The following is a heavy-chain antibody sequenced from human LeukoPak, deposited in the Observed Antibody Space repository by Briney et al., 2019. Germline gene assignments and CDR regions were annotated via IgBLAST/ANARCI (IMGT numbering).Heavy chain of an antibody. D-gene: IGHD2-2*01. V-gene: IGHV1-69*06. CDR2: IIPIFGTA. CDR3: ARDLGVYCSSTSCSSVY. CDR1: GGTFSSYA. J-gene: IGHJ4*02. Sequence: GASVKVSCKASGGTFSSYAISWVRQAPGQGLEWMRGIIPIFGTANYAQKFQGRVTITADKSTSTAYMELSRLRSDDTAVYYCARDLGVYCSSTSCSSVYWGQGTLVTVSS.